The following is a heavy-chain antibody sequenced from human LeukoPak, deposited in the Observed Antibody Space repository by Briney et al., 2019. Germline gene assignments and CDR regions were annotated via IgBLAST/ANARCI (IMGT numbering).Heavy chain of an antibody. Sequence: SETLSLTCIVSGGSISTYYWGWIRQPPGKGLEWIGYIYYSGSTNYNPSLKSRVTISVDTSKNQFSLKLSSVTASDTAMYYCARLISDTTTSYDVFAIWGQGTMVTVSS. J-gene: IGHJ3*02. CDR2: IYYSGST. CDR1: GGSISTYY. CDR3: ARLISDTTTSYDVFAI. D-gene: IGHD2-2*01. V-gene: IGHV4-59*08.